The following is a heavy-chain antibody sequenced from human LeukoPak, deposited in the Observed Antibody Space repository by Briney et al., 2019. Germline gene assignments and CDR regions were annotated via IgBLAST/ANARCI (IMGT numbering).Heavy chain of an antibody. J-gene: IGHJ6*02. Sequence: PGGSLRLSCAASGFTFSSYGMHWVRQAPGKGLEWVAFIRYDGSNKYYADSVKGRFTISRDNSKNTLYLQMNSLRAEDTAAYYCAKAIFPVGGPYYGMDVWGQGTTVTVSS. V-gene: IGHV3-30*02. D-gene: IGHD3-9*01. CDR2: IRYDGSNK. CDR1: GFTFSSYG. CDR3: AKAIFPVGGPYYGMDV.